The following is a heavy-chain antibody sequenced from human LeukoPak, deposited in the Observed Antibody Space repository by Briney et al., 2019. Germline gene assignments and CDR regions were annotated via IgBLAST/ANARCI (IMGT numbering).Heavy chain of an antibody. CDR2: FDRELGDA. J-gene: IGHJ4*02. CDR3: ATEKGLGYCSRINCQGDS. Sequence: ASVKVSCKASEYTFTSYDINWVRQAPGKGLEWIGGFDRELGDATFAQKFQGRVTLTEDTSTDTAFMDLSSLRSEDTAMYYCATEKGLGYCSRINCQGDSWGQGTLVTVSS. D-gene: IGHD2-15*01. V-gene: IGHV1-24*01. CDR1: EYTFTSYD.